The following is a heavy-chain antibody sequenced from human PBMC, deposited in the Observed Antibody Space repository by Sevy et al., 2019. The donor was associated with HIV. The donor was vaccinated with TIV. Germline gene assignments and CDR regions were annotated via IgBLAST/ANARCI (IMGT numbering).Heavy chain of an antibody. V-gene: IGHV3-15*01. D-gene: IGHD1-26*01. CDR2: AKRKSDGGSI. CDR1: GFSFKNVW. CDR3: ATVLGAGAAGAFEI. Sequence: GGSLRLSCAGSGFSFKNVWMTWVRQTPGKGLEWGGHAKRKSDGGSIDYGSPVNGRFTISRDDSKDMLYLQMSSLKTEDTGVYYCATVLGAGAAGAFEIWGHGTMVTVSS. J-gene: IGHJ3*02.